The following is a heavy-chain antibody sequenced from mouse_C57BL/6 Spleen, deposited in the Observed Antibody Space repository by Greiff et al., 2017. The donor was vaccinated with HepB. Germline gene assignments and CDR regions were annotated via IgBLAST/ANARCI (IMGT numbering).Heavy chain of an antibody. V-gene: IGHV5-12*01. CDR3: ASGLARYFDV. Sequence: EVQLQESGGGLVQPGGSLKLSCAASGFTFSDYYMYWVRQTPEKRLEWVAYISNGGGSTYYPDTVKGRFTISRDNAKNTLYLQMSRLKSEDTAMYYCASGLARYFDVWGTGTTVTVSS. J-gene: IGHJ1*03. CDR1: GFTFSDYY. CDR2: ISNGGGST.